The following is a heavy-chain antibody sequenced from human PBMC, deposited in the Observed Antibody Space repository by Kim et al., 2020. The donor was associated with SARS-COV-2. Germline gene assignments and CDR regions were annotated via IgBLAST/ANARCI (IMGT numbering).Heavy chain of an antibody. V-gene: IGHV3-73*01. CDR1: GFTFSGSA. J-gene: IGHJ2*01. Sequence: GGSLRLSCAASGFTFSGSAMHWVRQASGKGLEWVGRIRSKANSYATAYAASVKGRFTISRDDSKNTAYLQMNSLKTEDTAVYYCTRQWPDCGGYCPDYWYFDLWGRGTLVTVSS. D-gene: IGHD2-21*02. CDR2: IRSKANSYAT. CDR3: TRQWPDCGGYCPDYWYFDL.